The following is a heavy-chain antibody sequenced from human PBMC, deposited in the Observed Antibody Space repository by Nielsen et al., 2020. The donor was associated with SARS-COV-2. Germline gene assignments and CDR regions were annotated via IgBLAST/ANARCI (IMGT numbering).Heavy chain of an antibody. J-gene: IGHJ3*02. CDR2: ISSSSSTI. V-gene: IGHV3-48*04. Sequence: VRQAPGKGLEWVSYISSSSSTIYYADSVKGRFTISRDNAKNSLYLQMNSLRAEDTAVYYCARTSSGYYYGAFDIWGQGTMVTVSS. CDR3: ARTSSGYYYGAFDI. D-gene: IGHD3-22*01.